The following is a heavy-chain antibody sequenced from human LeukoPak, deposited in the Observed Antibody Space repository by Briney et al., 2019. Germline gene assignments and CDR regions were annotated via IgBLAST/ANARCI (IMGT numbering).Heavy chain of an antibody. D-gene: IGHD6-19*01. CDR1: GFTVSSNY. V-gene: IGHV3-66*01. CDR3: PRDIAVAGTMYYYYGMDV. J-gene: IGHJ6*02. CDR2: IYSGGST. Sequence: GGSLRLSCAASGFTVSSNYMSWVRQAPGKGLEWVSVIYSGGSTYYADSVKGRFTISRDNSKNTLYLQMNSLRAEDTAVYYCPRDIAVAGTMYYYYGMDVWGQGTTVTVSS.